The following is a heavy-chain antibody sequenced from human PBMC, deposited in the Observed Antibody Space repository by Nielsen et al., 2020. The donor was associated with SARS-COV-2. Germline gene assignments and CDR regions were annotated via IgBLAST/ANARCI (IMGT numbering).Heavy chain of an antibody. D-gene: IGHD3-10*01. J-gene: IGHJ6*02. CDR1: GFTFSSYW. V-gene: IGHV3-7*01. Sequence: GESLKISCAASGFTFSSYWMTWVRQAPGKGLEWVANIKEHGSEMYYVDSVKGRFTISRDTSKNTLYLQMNSLRPEDTAVYYCARGGLMVRGADGMDVWGQGTTVTVSS. CDR3: ARGGLMVRGADGMDV. CDR2: IKEHGSEM.